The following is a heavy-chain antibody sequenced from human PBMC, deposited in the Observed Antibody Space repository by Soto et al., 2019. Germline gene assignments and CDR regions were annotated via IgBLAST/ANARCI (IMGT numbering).Heavy chain of an antibody. CDR2: VSYDEVNK. Sequence: QVHLLESGGGVVQPGRSLRLSCVGSGFTFSNFGIHWVRQAPGKGLEWLAVVSYDEVNKFYADSVRGRFTISRDNSKDPVYLQINSLRRDDTAMYFCAKVMTEYSGVAIDHWGQGTLVTVSS. V-gene: IGHV3-30*18. CDR1: GFTFSNFG. J-gene: IGHJ4*02. CDR3: AKVMTEYSGVAIDH. D-gene: IGHD6-19*01.